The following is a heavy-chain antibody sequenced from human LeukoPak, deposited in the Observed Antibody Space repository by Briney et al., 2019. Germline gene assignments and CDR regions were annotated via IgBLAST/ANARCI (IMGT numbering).Heavy chain of an antibody. J-gene: IGHJ4*02. V-gene: IGHV1-69*04. CDR2: IIPILGIA. CDR3: ARDGGLRGSGYDY. D-gene: IGHD3-3*01. Sequence: ASVKVSCKASGGTFSSYAISWVRQAPGQGLEWMGRIIPILGIANYAQKFQGRVTITTDKSTSTAYMELSSLRSEDTAVYYCARDGGLRGSGYDYWGQGTLVTVSS. CDR1: GGTFSSYA.